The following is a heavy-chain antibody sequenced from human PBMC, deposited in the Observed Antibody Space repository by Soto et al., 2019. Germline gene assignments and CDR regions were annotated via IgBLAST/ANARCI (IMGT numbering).Heavy chain of an antibody. CDR1: GGSISTDNW. Sequence: QVQLQESGPGLVKPSGTVSLTCAVSGGSISTDNWWIWVRQPPGKGLEWIGEIHHSGSTNYNPSLTSXVXGSVDKSRNQFSLKLSSVTAADTAVYYCARGYGLDVWGQGTTVTVSS. V-gene: IGHV4-4*02. J-gene: IGHJ6*02. CDR2: IHHSGST. CDR3: ARGYGLDV.